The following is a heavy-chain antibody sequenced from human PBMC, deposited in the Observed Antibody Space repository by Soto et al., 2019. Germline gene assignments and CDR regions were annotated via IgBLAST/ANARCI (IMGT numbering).Heavy chain of an antibody. CDR3: ARDSAIVATGGDYFDH. Sequence: GGSLRLSCAASGFTFSDYYMSWIRQAPGKGLEWVSYISSSGSTIYYADSVKGRFTISRDNAKNSLYMQMNSLRAEDTAVYYCARDSAIVATGGDYFDHWGPGTLVTVSS. CDR1: GFTFSDYY. V-gene: IGHV3-11*01. D-gene: IGHD5-12*01. CDR2: ISSSGSTI. J-gene: IGHJ4*02.